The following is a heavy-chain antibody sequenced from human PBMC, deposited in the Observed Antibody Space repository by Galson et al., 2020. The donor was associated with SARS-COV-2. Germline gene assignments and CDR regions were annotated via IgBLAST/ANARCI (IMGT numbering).Heavy chain of an antibody. J-gene: IGHJ4*02. D-gene: IGHD3-9*01. CDR2: ISYDGSNK. V-gene: IGHV3-30*18. Sequence: GESLKISCAASGFTFSSYGMHWVRQAPGKGLEWVAVISYDGSNKYYADSVKGRFTISRDNSKNTLYLQMNSLRAEDTAVYYCAKEFITQAGGAFETLHFDYWGQGTLVTVSS. CDR1: GFTFSSYG. CDR3: AKEFITQAGGAFETLHFDY.